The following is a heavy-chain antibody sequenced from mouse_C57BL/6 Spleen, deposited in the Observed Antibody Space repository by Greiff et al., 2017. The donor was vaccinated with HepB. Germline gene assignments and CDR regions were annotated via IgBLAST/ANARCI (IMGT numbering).Heavy chain of an antibody. CDR2: IYPRSGNT. D-gene: IGHD2-4*01. CDR1: GYTFTSYG. Sequence: QVQLQQSGAELARPGASVKLSCKASGYTFTSYGISWVKQRTGQGLEWIGEIYPRSGNTSYNEKFKGKATLTADKSSSTGYMELRSLTSEDSAVYFCARGNDYDGGYAMDCWGEGASVAVSS. V-gene: IGHV1-81*01. J-gene: IGHJ4*01. CDR3: ARGNDYDGGYAMDC.